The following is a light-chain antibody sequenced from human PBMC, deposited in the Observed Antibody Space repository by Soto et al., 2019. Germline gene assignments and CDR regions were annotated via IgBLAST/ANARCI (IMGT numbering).Light chain of an antibody. J-gene: IGKJ2*01. V-gene: IGKV1-5*03. Sequence: DIQMTQSPSTLSASVGDRVTITCRASQSVSSWVAWYQQKPGKAPKLLIYKASSLEMGVPSRFSGSGSGTEFTLTIRSLQPDDFATYYGQQYNSYYTFGQGTKLES. CDR1: QSVSSW. CDR2: KAS. CDR3: QQYNSYYT.